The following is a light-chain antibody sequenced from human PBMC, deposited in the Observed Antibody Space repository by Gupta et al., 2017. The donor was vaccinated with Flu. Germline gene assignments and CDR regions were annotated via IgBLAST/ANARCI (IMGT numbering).Light chain of an antibody. CDR1: ALPKQY. CDR2: NVS. Sequence: SYELTQPPSVSVFPGQPARTTCSGDALPKQYAYWYQQKPGQAPVLVIYNVSERPSGIPERFSGSSSGTTVTLTISGVQAEDEADYYCQSADSSGTYVVFGGGTKLTVL. J-gene: IGLJ2*01. CDR3: QSADSSGTYVV. V-gene: IGLV3-25*02.